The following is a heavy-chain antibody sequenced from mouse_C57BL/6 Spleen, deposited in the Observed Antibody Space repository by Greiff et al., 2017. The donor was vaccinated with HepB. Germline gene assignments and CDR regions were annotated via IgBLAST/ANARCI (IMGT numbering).Heavy chain of an antibody. CDR2: IDPSDSYT. V-gene: IGHV1-69*01. Sequence: QVQLQQPGAELVMPGASVKLSCKASGYTFTSYWMHWVKQRPGQGLEWIGEIDPSDSYTNYNQKFKGKSTLTVDKSSSTAYMQLSSLTSEDSAVYYCARWGGGTSDAMDYWGQGTSVTVSS. CDR3: ARWGGGTSDAMDY. CDR1: GYTFTSYW. J-gene: IGHJ4*01. D-gene: IGHD3-3*01.